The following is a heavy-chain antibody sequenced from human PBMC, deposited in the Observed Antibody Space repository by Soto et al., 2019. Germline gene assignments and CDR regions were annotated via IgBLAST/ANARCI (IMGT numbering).Heavy chain of an antibody. CDR1: GGSFSGYY. D-gene: IGHD3-22*01. CDR2: IYYSGST. Sequence: PSETLSLTCAVYGGSFSGYYWGWIRQPPGKGLEWTGSIYYSGSTYYNPSLKSRVTISVDTSKNQFSLKLSSVTAADTAVYYCAGSGYYHNSGMDVWGQGTTVTVSS. J-gene: IGHJ6*02. CDR3: AGSGYYHNSGMDV. V-gene: IGHV4-34*01.